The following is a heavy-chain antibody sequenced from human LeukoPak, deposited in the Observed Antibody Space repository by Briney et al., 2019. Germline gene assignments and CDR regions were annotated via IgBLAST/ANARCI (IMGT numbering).Heavy chain of an antibody. CDR2: INSDGSST. V-gene: IGHV3-74*01. D-gene: IGHD3-10*01. CDR1: GFTFSTYS. CDR3: ARGKIRGSGSYYPNRLAFDY. Sequence: PGGSLRLSCAASGFTFSTYSMHWVRQAPGKGLVWVSRINSDGSSTSYAASVKGRFTISRDNAKNTLYLQMNSLRAEDTAVYYCARGKIRGSGSYYPNRLAFDYWGQGTLVTVSS. J-gene: IGHJ4*02.